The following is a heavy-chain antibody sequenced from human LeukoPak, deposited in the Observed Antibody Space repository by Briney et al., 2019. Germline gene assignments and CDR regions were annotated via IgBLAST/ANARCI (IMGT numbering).Heavy chain of an antibody. CDR3: ARETTYGGNFYYYYYMDV. J-gene: IGHJ6*03. V-gene: IGHV1-2*02. CDR2: INPNSGCT. CDR1: GYTFTGYY. Sequence: GASVKVSCKASGYTFTGYYRHWVRQAPGQGLEWMGWINPNSGCTNYAQKFQGRVTMTRDTSISTAYMDLSRLRSDDTAVYYCARETTYGGNFYYYYYMDVWGKGTTVTVSS. D-gene: IGHD4-23*01.